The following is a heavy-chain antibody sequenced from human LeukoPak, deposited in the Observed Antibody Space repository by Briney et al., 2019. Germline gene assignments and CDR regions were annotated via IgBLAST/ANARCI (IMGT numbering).Heavy chain of an antibody. CDR3: TTDGIAVAGRGYAFDI. J-gene: IGHJ3*02. V-gene: IGHV3-15*01. CDR2: IKSKTDGGTT. CDR1: GFTFSSYS. D-gene: IGHD6-19*01. Sequence: AGGSLRLSCAASGFTFSSYSMNWVHQAPGKGLEWVGRIKSKTDGGTTDYAAPVKGRFTISRDDSKNTLYLQMNSLKTEDTAVYYCTTDGIAVAGRGYAFDIWGQGTMVTVSS.